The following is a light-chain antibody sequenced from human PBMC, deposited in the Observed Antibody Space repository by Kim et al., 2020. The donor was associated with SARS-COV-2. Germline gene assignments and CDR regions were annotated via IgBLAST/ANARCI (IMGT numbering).Light chain of an antibody. CDR1: NVGDKY. Sequence: EPQGQKVSFNCWRDNVGDKYPSWYQQKPGQPPVAVIYQDDNRTSGTPERFSGSNSGNTATLTISGNQAMDEADYYCQTWDTNTAHFGGGTQLTVL. J-gene: IGLJ2*01. CDR2: QDD. V-gene: IGLV3-1*01. CDR3: QTWDTNTAH.